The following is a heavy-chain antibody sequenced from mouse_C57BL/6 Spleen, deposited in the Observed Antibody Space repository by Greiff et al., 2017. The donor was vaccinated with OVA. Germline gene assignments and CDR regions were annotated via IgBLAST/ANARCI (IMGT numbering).Heavy chain of an antibody. Sequence: QVQLQQPGAELMKPGASVKLSCKATGYTFTGYWIEWVKQRPGHGLEWIGEILPGSGSTNYNEKFKGKATFTADTSSNTAYMQLSSLTTEDSAIYYCARGVSTTVVDYFAYWGQGTTVTVSA. D-gene: IGHD1-1*01. V-gene: IGHV1-9*01. CDR3: ARGVSTTVVDYFAY. CDR2: ILPGSGST. J-gene: IGHJ2*01. CDR1: GYTFTGYW.